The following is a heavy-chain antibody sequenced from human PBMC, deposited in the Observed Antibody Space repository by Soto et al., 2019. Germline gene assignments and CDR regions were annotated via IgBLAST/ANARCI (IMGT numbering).Heavy chain of an antibody. Sequence: SVKVSCKASGGTFSSYAISWVRQAPGQGLEWMGGIIPIFGTANYAQKFQGRVTITADESTSTAYMELSSLRSEDTAVYYCARARSSIAAAGREFDYWGQGTLVTVS. CDR3: ARARSSIAAAGREFDY. V-gene: IGHV1-69*13. CDR1: GGTFSSYA. J-gene: IGHJ4*02. CDR2: IIPIFGTA. D-gene: IGHD6-13*01.